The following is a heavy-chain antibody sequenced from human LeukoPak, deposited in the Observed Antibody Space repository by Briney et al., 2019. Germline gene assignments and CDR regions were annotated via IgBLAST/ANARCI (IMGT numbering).Heavy chain of an antibody. Sequence: PGGSLRLSCAASGFTFSNYWIHWVRQAPGKGLVWVSRINPAGNYGNYADSVKGRFTISRDNSKNTLYLQMNSLRAEDTAVYYCAKDLRMGNFDWSRYYFDYWGQGTLVTVSS. CDR3: AKDLRMGNFDWSRYYFDY. D-gene: IGHD3-9*01. J-gene: IGHJ4*02. CDR1: GFTFSNYW. V-gene: IGHV3-74*01. CDR2: INPAGNYG.